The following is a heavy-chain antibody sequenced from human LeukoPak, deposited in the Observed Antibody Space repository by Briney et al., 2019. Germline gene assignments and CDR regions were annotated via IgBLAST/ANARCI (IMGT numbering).Heavy chain of an antibody. Sequence: GESLKISCKGSGYSFTSYWISWVRQMPGKGLEWMGRIDPSDSYSNYSPPFQGHVTISADKSISTAYLQWSSLKASDTAIYYCAIHPRGTYSFDYWGQGTLVTVSS. D-gene: IGHD1-26*01. CDR1: GYSFTSYW. CDR2: IDPSDSYS. J-gene: IGHJ4*02. CDR3: AIHPRGTYSFDY. V-gene: IGHV5-10-1*01.